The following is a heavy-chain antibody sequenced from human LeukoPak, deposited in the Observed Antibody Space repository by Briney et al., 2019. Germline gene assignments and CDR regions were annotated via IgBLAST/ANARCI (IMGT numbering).Heavy chain of an antibody. Sequence: PGGSLRLSCSVSGFTFSSYGMTWVRQAPGKGLEWVSALGPTGRSTYYADSVKGRFTISRDNAKNSLYLQMNSLRAEDTAVYYCARGAYYYDSSGYLDYWGQGTLVTVSS. CDR1: GFTFSSYG. CDR2: LGPTGRST. J-gene: IGHJ4*02. V-gene: IGHV3-21*01. D-gene: IGHD3-22*01. CDR3: ARGAYYYDSSGYLDY.